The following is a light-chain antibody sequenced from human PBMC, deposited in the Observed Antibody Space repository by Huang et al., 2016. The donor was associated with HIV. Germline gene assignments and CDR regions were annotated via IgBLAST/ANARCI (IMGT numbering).Light chain of an antibody. CDR3: QQRSNWPPIT. Sequence: EIVLTQSPATLSLSPGERATLSCRASQSVSSYLAWYQQKPGQAPRLLIYDASNRATGSPARFSGSGSGTDFTLTISSLEPEDVAVYYCQQRSNWPPITFGGGTKVEIK. CDR2: DAS. J-gene: IGKJ4*01. V-gene: IGKV3-11*01. CDR1: QSVSSY.